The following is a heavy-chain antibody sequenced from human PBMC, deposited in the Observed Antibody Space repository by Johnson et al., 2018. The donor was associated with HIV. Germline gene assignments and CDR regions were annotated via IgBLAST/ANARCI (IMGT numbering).Heavy chain of an antibody. CDR3: AKDRGTTRAFDI. D-gene: IGHD2/OR15-2a*01. Sequence: QVQLVESGGGVVQPGGSLRLSCAASGFTFSSYGMHWVRQAPGKGLEWVAVIWYDGSNKYYADSVKGRFTISRDNSKNTLYLQMNSLRAEDTAVYYCAKDRGTTRAFDIWGQGTMVTVSS. J-gene: IGHJ3*02. CDR2: IWYDGSNK. CDR1: GFTFSSYG. V-gene: IGHV3-33*06.